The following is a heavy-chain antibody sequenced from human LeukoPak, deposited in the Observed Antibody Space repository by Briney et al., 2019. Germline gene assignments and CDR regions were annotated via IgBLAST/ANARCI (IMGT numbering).Heavy chain of an antibody. V-gene: IGHV4-34*01. CDR2: INHSGST. CDR1: GGSFSSYY. CDR3: ARRRVGATYGAFDI. Sequence: SETLSLTCAVYGGSFSSYYWSWVRQPPGKGLEWIGEINHSGSTNYNPSLKSRVTISVDTSKNQFSLKLSSVTAADTAVYYCARRRVGATYGAFDIWGQGTMVTVSS. J-gene: IGHJ3*02. D-gene: IGHD1-26*01.